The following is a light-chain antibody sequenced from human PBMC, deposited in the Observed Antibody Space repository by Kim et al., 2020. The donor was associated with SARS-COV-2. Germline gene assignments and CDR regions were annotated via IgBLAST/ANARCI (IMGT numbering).Light chain of an antibody. Sequence: ASVKLTCTLSSGHSSYAIAWHQQQPEKGPRFLMHLNTDGSHTKGDGIPDRFSGSSSGAERSLVISSLQSEDEADYYCQTWGTGFRVFGGGTKLTVL. J-gene: IGLJ3*02. CDR2: LNTDGSH. V-gene: IGLV4-69*01. CDR1: SGHSSYA. CDR3: QTWGTGFRV.